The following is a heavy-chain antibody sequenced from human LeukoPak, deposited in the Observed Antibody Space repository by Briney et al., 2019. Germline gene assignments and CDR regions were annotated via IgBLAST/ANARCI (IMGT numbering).Heavy chain of an antibody. D-gene: IGHD3-10*01. V-gene: IGHV1-8*01. CDR3: ARVPRRGDRFDP. CDR2: MNPNSGDT. CDR1: GYTFTSYD. Sequence: GASVKVSCKASGYTFTSYDINWVRQATGQGLEWMGWMNPNSGDTGYAQKFPGRVTMTRDKSTTTAYMELSSLRSEDTAVYYCARVPRRGDRFDPWGQGTLVTVSS. J-gene: IGHJ5*02.